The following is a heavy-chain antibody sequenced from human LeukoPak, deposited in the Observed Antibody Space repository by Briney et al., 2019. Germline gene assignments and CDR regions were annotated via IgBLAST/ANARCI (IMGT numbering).Heavy chain of an antibody. J-gene: IGHJ6*03. Sequence: ASVNVSCKASGGTFSSYAISWVRQAPGQGLEWMGGIIPIFGTANYAQKFQGRVTISTDESTSTADMELSSLRSEDTAVYYCARGSVAAAGTAYYYMDVWGKGTTVTVSS. V-gene: IGHV1-69*05. CDR3: ARGSVAAAGTAYYYMDV. CDR1: GGTFSSYA. D-gene: IGHD6-13*01. CDR2: IIPIFGTA.